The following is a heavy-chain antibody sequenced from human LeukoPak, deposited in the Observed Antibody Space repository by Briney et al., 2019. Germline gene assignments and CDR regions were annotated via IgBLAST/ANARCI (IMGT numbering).Heavy chain of an antibody. CDR1: GFIVSSNY. J-gene: IGHJ4*02. CDR2: IYSGGRT. D-gene: IGHD2-21*02. CDR3: ARGDVYFDY. Sequence: GGSLRLSCVASGFIVSSNYMSWVRQAPGKGLEWVSVIYSGGRTYYADSVKGRFTISRDNSKSTLYLQMNSLRAEDTAVYYCARGDVYFDYWGQGTLSPSPQ. V-gene: IGHV3-53*01.